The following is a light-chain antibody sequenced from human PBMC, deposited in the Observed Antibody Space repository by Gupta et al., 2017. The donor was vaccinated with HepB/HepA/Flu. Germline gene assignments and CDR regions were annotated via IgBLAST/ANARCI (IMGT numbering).Light chain of an antibody. V-gene: IGKV1-12*01. CDR2: AAS. J-gene: IGKJ3*01. CDR1: QGIRSW. Sequence: DIQMTQSPSSLYASVGDRVTITCRASQGIRSWLAWYKQKPGKAPKLLIYAASSCQSGVASRFGGSGLGKHFPLTISSRQQEDFASYYSQLTVSFLSLTFGHGTKVDIK. CDR3: QLTVSFLSLT.